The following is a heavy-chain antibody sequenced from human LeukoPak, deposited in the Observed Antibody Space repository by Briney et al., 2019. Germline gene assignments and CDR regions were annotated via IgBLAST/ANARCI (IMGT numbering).Heavy chain of an antibody. J-gene: IGHJ5*01. CDR1: GGSISSYY. Sequence: SETLSLTCTVSGGSISSYYWSWIRQPAGKGLEWIGRIYTSGSTNYSPSLKSRVTMSVDTSKNQFSLKLSSVTAADTAVYYCARDPSPLLWFDYWGQGTLVTVSS. D-gene: IGHD3-10*01. CDR3: ARDPSPLLWFDY. V-gene: IGHV4-4*07. CDR2: IYTSGST.